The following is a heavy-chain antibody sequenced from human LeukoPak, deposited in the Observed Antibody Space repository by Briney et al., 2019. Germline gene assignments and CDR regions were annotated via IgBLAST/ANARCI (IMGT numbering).Heavy chain of an antibody. CDR3: AKVQLGIGIDY. D-gene: IGHD7-27*01. Sequence: PGGSLRLSCAASGFSFSIYAVSWVRQAPGKGLEWVSGISDGGSRTYYADSVKGRFTISRDDSKNTLYLQMNSPRAEDTAVYYCAKVQLGIGIDYWGQGTLVTVSS. V-gene: IGHV3-23*01. J-gene: IGHJ4*02. CDR1: GFSFSIYA. CDR2: ISDGGSRT.